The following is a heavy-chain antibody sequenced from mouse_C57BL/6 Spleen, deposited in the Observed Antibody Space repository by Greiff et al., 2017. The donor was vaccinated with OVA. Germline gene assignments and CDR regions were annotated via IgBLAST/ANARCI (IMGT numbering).Heavy chain of an antibody. Sequence: QVQLQQSGPELVKPGASVKISCKASGYAFSSSWLNWVKQRPGKGLEWIGRIYPGDGDTNYNGKFKGKATLTADKSSSTAYMQLSSLRSEESAVYFCARGEGGYAMEYWGKGTSVTVSS. V-gene: IGHV1-82*01. CDR2: IYPGDGDT. J-gene: IGHJ4*01. CDR1: GYAFSSSW. CDR3: ARGEGGYAMEY.